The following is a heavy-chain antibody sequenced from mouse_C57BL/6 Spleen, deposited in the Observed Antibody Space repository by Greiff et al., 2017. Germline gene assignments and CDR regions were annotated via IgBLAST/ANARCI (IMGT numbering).Heavy chain of an antibody. J-gene: IGHJ1*03. CDR1: GYTFTSYW. Sequence: QVQLQQPGAELVMPGASVKLSCKASGYTFTSYWMHWVKQSPGQGLEWVGELDTSDSYTNYNQKFKGKSTLTVDKSSSTAYMQLSSLTSDDSAVYYCARGALAGTSWYFDVWGTGTTVTVSS. CDR2: LDTSDSYT. CDR3: ARGALAGTSWYFDV. D-gene: IGHD1-1*02. V-gene: IGHV1-69*01.